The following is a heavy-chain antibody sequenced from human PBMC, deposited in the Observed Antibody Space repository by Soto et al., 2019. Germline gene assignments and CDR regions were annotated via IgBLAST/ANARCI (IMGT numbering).Heavy chain of an antibody. CDR2: IYYSGST. D-gene: IGHD3-9*01. Sequence: PSETLSLTCTVPGGSISSYYWSWIRQPPGKGLEWIGYIYYSGSTNYNPSLKSRVTISVDTSKNQFSLKLSSVTAADTAVYYCARDRLPFYDILTGYPYGMDVWGQGTTVT. V-gene: IGHV4-59*01. CDR3: ARDRLPFYDILTGYPYGMDV. CDR1: GGSISSYY. J-gene: IGHJ6*02.